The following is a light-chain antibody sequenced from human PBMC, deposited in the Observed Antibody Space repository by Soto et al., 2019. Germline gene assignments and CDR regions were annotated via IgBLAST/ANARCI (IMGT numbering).Light chain of an antibody. V-gene: IGKV3-15*01. CDR2: GAS. J-gene: IGKJ2*01. CDR1: QSVSSN. Sequence: DTVMTQSPATLSVSPGERATLSCRASQSVSSNLAWYQQKPGQAPRLLIYGASTRATGIPARFSGSGSGTDFTLTISRLQSEDFAVYYCQQYNNWPPYTFGQGTKLEIK. CDR3: QQYNNWPPYT.